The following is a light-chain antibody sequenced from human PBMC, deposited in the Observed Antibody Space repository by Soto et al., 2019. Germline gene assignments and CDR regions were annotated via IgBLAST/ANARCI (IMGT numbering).Light chain of an antibody. CDR2: DAS. CDR3: QQYSVNQGT. Sequence: DIQMTQSPSTLSASVRDRVSISCRASQSISSWLAWYQQTTGKAPQLLIYDASSLESGVPSRFSGSESGTEFTLTISRLQPDDVETYYRQQYSVNQGTFGQGTKVDI. J-gene: IGKJ1*01. CDR1: QSISSW. V-gene: IGKV1-5*01.